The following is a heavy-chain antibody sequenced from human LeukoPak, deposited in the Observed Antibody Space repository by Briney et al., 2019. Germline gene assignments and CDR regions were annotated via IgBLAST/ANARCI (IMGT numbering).Heavy chain of an antibody. D-gene: IGHD1-26*01. CDR2: IMPILGIA. CDR3: AREEPAEVGAN. V-gene: IGHV1-69*04. Sequence: SVKDSCKASGGTLSSYAISWVRQAPGQGLEWMGRIMPILGIANYAQKFQGRVTITADKSTSTDYMELSSLSAEDTAVYYCAREEPAEVGANWGQGNLVNVS. J-gene: IGHJ4*02. CDR1: GGTLSSYA.